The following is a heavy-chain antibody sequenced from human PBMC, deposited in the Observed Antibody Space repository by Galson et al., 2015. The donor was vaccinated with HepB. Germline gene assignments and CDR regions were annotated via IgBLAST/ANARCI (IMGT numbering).Heavy chain of an antibody. D-gene: IGHD4-17*01. Sequence: SLRLSCAASGFTFSSYAMHWVRQAPGKGLEWVAVISYDGSNKYYADSVKGRFTISRDNSKNTLYLQMNSLRAEDTAVYYCAREYYGDYLRDYYYGMDVWGQGTTVTVSS. V-gene: IGHV3-30*04. J-gene: IGHJ6*02. CDR2: ISYDGSNK. CDR3: AREYYGDYLRDYYYGMDV. CDR1: GFTFSSYA.